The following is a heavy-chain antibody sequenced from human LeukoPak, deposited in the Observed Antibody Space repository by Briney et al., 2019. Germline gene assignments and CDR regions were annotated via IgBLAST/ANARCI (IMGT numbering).Heavy chain of an antibody. J-gene: IGHJ4*02. Sequence: GGSLRLSCTASGFPFNSYGMHWVRQAPGKGPEWVAVISYDGSNKYYADSVKGRFTISKDNSKNTLYLQMNSLRAEDTAVYYCGRGAGNYYFDYWGQGTLVTVSS. CDR3: GRGAGNYYFDY. CDR1: GFPFNSYG. D-gene: IGHD4-23*01. V-gene: IGHV3-30*03. CDR2: ISYDGSNK.